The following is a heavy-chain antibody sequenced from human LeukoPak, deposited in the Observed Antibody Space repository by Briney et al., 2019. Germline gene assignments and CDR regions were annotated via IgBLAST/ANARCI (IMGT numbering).Heavy chain of an antibody. CDR3: ATGASTAMRGLDV. V-gene: IGHV1-24*01. CDR2: SDLEDGET. D-gene: IGHD2-2*01. CDR1: GDSLTDLS. J-gene: IGHJ6*02. Sequence: ASVKVSCKVSGDSLTDLSMHWVRQAPGKGLEWMGGSDLEDGETVYAQKFEDRLVVTEDTSTGTAYMELRSPTSEDTALYYCATGASTAMRGLDVWGQGTTVTVSS.